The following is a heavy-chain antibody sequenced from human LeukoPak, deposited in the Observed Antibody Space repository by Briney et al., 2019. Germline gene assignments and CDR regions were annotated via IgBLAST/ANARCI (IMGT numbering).Heavy chain of an antibody. CDR3: ARDAGTSGWLLDY. CDR2: IYYSGTT. Sequence: SETLSLTCTVSGGSISTYYWSWIRQPPGKGLEWIGYIYYSGTTNYNPSLKSRVTISVDTSKNQFSLQLSSVTAADTAVYYCARDAGTSGWLLDYWGQGTLVTVSS. V-gene: IGHV4-59*12. CDR1: GGSISTYY. J-gene: IGHJ4*02. D-gene: IGHD6-19*01.